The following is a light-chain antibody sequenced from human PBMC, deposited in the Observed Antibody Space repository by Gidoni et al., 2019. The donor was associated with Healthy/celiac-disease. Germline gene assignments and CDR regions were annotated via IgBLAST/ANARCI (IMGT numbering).Light chain of an antibody. CDR2: AAS. CDR3: KQRGT. J-gene: IGKJ1*01. V-gene: IGKV1-39*01. Sequence: DIQMTQSPSSLSASVGDRVTITCRASQSISSYLNWYQQKPGKATKLLIYAASSLQSGVPSRFSGSGSGTDFTLTISSLQPEDFATYYCKQRGTFXQXTKVEIK. CDR1: QSISSY.